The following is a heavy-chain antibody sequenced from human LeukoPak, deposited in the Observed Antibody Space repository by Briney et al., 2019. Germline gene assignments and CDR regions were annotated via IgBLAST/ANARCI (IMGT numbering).Heavy chain of an antibody. V-gene: IGHV3-30*02. D-gene: IGHD3-9*01. Sequence: GGSLRLSCAASGFTFSSYGMHWVRQAPGKGLEWVAFIRYDGSNKYYADSVKGRFTISRDNSKNTLYLQMNSLRAEDTAVYYCARLCGDYDRASYYFDYWGQGTLVTVSS. CDR3: ARLCGDYDRASYYFDY. CDR2: IRYDGSNK. CDR1: GFTFSSYG. J-gene: IGHJ4*02.